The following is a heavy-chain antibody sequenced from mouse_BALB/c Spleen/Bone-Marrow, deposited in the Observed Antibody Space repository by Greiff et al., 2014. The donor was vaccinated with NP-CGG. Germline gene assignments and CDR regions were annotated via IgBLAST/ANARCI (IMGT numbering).Heavy chain of an antibody. CDR1: GFDLSGYW. CDR3: ARSGYYGWINY. Sequence: DVKLVESGGGLVQPGGSLKLSCAASGFDLSGYWMTWVRQAPGKGLEWIGEINPDSRTINYKPSLKEKFIMSRDNAKNTLYLQMSKVRSEDTALYYCARSGYYGWINYWGQGTLVTVSA. V-gene: IGHV4-1*02. D-gene: IGHD1-1*02. J-gene: IGHJ3*01. CDR2: INPDSRTI.